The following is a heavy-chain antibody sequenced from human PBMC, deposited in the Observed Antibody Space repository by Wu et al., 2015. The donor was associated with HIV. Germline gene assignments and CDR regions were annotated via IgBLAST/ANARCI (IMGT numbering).Heavy chain of an antibody. D-gene: IGHD3-16*01. CDR2: LNPSGGRR. J-gene: IGHJ6*04. Sequence: QVQLVQSGAEVKKPGASVKVSCKASGYTFTSYYMHWVRQAPGQGLEWVGTLNPSGGRRRNALKFRDRISMTRDMSTTTFYMELRRLTSEDTAIYYCGREQYGTVSGLSMDVWGKGTKVIVFS. CDR1: GYTFTSYY. V-gene: IGHV1-46*01. CDR3: GREQYGTVSGLSMDV.